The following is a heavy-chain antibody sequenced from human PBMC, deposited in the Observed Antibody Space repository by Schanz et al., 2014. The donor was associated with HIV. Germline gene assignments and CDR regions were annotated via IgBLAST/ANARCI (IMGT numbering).Heavy chain of an antibody. D-gene: IGHD3-9*01. J-gene: IGHJ5*02. V-gene: IGHV1-46*01. CDR3: ARDHITICLDP. CDR1: GYTFTSYY. CDR2: INPSGGST. Sequence: QVQLVQSGAEVKKPGASVKLSCKASGYTFTSYYMHWVRQAPGQGLEWMGIINPSGGSTSYAQKFQGRVTMTTDTSTSTAYMELRSLTSDDTAVYYCARDHITICLDPWGQGTLVTVSS.